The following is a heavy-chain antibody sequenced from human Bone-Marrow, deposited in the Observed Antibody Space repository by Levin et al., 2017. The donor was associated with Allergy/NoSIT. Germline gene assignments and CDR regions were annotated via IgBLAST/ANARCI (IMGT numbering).Heavy chain of an antibody. CDR2: INPDNGAT. J-gene: IGHJ4*02. D-gene: IGHD1-14*01. V-gene: IGHV1-2*02. CDR3: ARGPSTGDFDY. CDR1: GYTFTAYY. Sequence: ASVKVSCKTSGYTFTAYYIHWMRQAPGQRLEWMGWINPDNGATEFARKFQDRVTMTRDTSISTVYMDLSSLRSDDTAVYYCARGPSTGDFDYWGQGTLVTVSS.